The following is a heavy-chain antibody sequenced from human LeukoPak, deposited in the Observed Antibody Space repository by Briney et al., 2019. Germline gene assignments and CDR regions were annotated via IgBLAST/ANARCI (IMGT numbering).Heavy chain of an antibody. Sequence: GGSLRLSCAASGFTFSSYAMSWVRQAPGKGLQWVAFISYDGSKKHCADSVQGRCTISRDNSKNTLSLQLNSLRPDDTAVFYCSQGLLSWGQGTLLTVAA. CDR1: GFTFSSYA. CDR3: SQGLLS. V-gene: IGHV3-30-3*01. CDR2: ISYDGSKK. J-gene: IGHJ5*02.